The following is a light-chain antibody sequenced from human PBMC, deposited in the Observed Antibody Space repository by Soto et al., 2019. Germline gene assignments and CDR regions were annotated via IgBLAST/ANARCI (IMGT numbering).Light chain of an antibody. V-gene: IGKV1-27*01. CDR3: QRYDRYPA. CDR2: AAS. J-gene: IGKJ1*01. CDR1: PGISNY. Sequence: DIQMTQSPSSLSASVGDRVTITCRASPGISNYLAWYQQRPMKVPKLLIYAASTLQSGVPYRFSGSGSGTEFTLTITSLQPEDVVTYYCQRYDRYPAFGQGTKVDI.